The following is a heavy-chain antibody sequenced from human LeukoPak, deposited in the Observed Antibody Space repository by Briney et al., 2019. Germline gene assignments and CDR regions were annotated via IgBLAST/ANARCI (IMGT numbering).Heavy chain of an antibody. D-gene: IGHD5-12*01. CDR2: ISYSGST. CDR1: GGSISNNY. V-gene: IGHV4-59*01. CDR3: ARHNRGYGLFAY. J-gene: IGHJ4*02. Sequence: SETLSLTCTVSGGSISNNYWRWVRQPPGKGLEWIGYISYSGSTNYNPSLKSRVTISVNTSKNQFSLTLSSVTAADTAVYYCARHNRGYGLFAYWGQGTLVTVSS.